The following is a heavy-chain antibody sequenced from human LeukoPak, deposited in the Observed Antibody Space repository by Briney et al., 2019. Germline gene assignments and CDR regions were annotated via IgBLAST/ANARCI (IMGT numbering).Heavy chain of an antibody. CDR3: ASPIAVAGHYYYGMDV. D-gene: IGHD6-19*01. CDR1: GGTFSSYA. V-gene: IGHV1-69*04. J-gene: IGHJ6*02. Sequence: SVKVSCKASGGTFSSYAISWVRQAPGQGLEWMGRIIPILGIANYAQKFQGRVTITADKSTSTAYMELSSLRSEDTAVYYCASPIAVAGHYYYGMDVWGQGTTVTVSS. CDR2: IIPILGIA.